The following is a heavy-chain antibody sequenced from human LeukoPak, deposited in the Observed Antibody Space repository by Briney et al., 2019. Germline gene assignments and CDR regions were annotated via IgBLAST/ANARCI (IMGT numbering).Heavy chain of an antibody. Sequence: GGSLRLSCAASGFTFSSYAMHWVRQAPGKGLAWVTVISYDGSNKYYADSVKGRFTISRDNSKNTLYLQMNSLRAEDTAVYYCARERYCSGGSCSRGFDPWGQGTLVTVSS. CDR1: GFTFSSYA. D-gene: IGHD2-15*01. CDR2: ISYDGSNK. CDR3: ARERYCSGGSCSRGFDP. J-gene: IGHJ5*02. V-gene: IGHV3-30-3*01.